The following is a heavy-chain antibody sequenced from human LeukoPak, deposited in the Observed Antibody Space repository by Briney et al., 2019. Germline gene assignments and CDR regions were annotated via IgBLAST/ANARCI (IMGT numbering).Heavy chain of an antibody. CDR2: ITWNSDNI. Sequence: GGSLRLSCATSGFTFDDYAMHWVRQAPGKGLEWVAGITWNSDNIDYAESVRGRFTISRDNAKNSLYLEMNSLRLEDTALYYCVKESEDSSGWATRYYFDYWGQGSLVTVSS. D-gene: IGHD6-19*01. CDR1: GFTFDDYA. CDR3: VKESEDSSGWATRYYFDY. V-gene: IGHV3-9*01. J-gene: IGHJ4*02.